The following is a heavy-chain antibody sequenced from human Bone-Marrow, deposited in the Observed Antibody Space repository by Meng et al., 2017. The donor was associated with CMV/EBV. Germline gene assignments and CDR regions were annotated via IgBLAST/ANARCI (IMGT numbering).Heavy chain of an antibody. CDR1: GHSLSEVS. CDR3: ARTKTSGTWLHDH. V-gene: IGHV1-8*01. J-gene: IGHJ4*02. D-gene: IGHD5-12*01. CDR2: VTPKSGSA. Sequence: ASVKVSCKVSGHSLSEVSIDWVRQAPGQGLEWMGWVTPKSGSADYARKFQGRVTMTTDTSIGTAYMELTGLRSGDTAVYFCARTKTSGTWLHDHWGQGTRVTVSS.